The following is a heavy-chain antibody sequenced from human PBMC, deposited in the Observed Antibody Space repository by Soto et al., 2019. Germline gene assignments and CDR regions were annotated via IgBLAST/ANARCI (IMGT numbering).Heavy chain of an antibody. D-gene: IGHD6-13*01. V-gene: IGHV1-3*01. CDR2: LNAANGDT. CDR3: VRRHVSATGIDWFDP. CDR1: GYTFTSYG. J-gene: IGHJ5*02. Sequence: ASVKVSCKASGYTFTSYGIHWVRQAPGQRLEWMGWLNAANGDTIYSPKFQGRVTIIRVTSASTAYMELSRLRSEDTAVYYCVRRHVSATGIDWFDPWGQGPMVTVSS.